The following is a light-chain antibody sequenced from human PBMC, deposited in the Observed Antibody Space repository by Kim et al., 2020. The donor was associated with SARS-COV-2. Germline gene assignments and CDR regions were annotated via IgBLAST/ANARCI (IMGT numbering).Light chain of an antibody. V-gene: IGLV2-14*03. CDR3: SSYTSSDTVV. CDR2: AVT. CDR1: SSDVGCYNY. Sequence: GQCITISCTGISSDVGCYNYVSWYQQHPGKPPKLMIYAVTNRPSGVSNRFSGSKSASTASLTISGLQPEDEADYYCSSYTSSDTVVFGGGTKLTVL. J-gene: IGLJ2*01.